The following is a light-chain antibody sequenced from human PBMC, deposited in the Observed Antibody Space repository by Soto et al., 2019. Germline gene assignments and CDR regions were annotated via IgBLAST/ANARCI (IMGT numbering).Light chain of an antibody. Sequence: DIAMTQSPLSLPVTPGEPAAISCRSSQSLLHSNGHNYLDWYRQKPGQSPQLLIYLGSNRASGVPDRFSGGGSGTDFTLKISRVETEDVGVYYCMEALQTPWTFGQGTKVEIK. V-gene: IGKV2-28*01. J-gene: IGKJ1*01. CDR1: QSLLHSNGHNY. CDR3: MEALQTPWT. CDR2: LGS.